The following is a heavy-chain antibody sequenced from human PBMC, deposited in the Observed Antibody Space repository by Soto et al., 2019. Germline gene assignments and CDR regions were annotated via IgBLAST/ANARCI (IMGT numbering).Heavy chain of an antibody. Sequence: SVKVSCKAYGGTFRSYGISWVRQAPGQGLEWMGWISAYNGNTNYAQKLQFRVTMTTDTSTSTAYMELRSLRSDDTAVYYCATGTSTFYCRGGSCYSGGYYLDYWGQGTLVTVSS. CDR1: GGTFRSYG. J-gene: IGHJ4*02. CDR3: ATGTSTFYCRGGSCYSGGYYLDY. CDR2: ISAYNGNT. V-gene: IGHV1-18*01. D-gene: IGHD2-15*01.